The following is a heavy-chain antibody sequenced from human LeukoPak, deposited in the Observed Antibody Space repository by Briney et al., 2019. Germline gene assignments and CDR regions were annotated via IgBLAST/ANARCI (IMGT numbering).Heavy chain of an antibody. V-gene: IGHV4-59*01. CDR3: ARGDTAMVISY. CDR2: IYYSGST. CDR1: GGSISSYY. J-gene: IGHJ4*02. D-gene: IGHD5-18*01. Sequence: SETLSLTCTVSGGSISSYYWSWIRQPPGKGLEWIGYIYYSGSTNYNPSLKSRVTISVDTSKNQLSLKLSSVTAADTAVYYCARGDTAMVISYWGQGTLVTVSS.